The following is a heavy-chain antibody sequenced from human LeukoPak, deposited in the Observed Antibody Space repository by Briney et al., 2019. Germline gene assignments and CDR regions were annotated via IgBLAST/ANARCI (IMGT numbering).Heavy chain of an antibody. D-gene: IGHD3-22*01. CDR3: ARDTGEYYYDSSGYPEYFQH. Sequence: SETLSLICAVYGGSFSGEYWNCIRQPPGKGLEWIGEINHSGSTNYNPSLKSRLTVSGDTSKKQFSLKLTSVTAADTAVYYCARDTGEYYYDSSGYPEYFQHWGQGTLVTVSS. CDR2: INHSGST. J-gene: IGHJ1*01. CDR1: GGSFSGEY. V-gene: IGHV4-34*01.